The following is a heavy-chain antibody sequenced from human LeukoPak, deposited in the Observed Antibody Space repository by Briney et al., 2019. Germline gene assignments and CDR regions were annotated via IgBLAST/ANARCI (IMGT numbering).Heavy chain of an antibody. Sequence: SETLSLTCTVSGGSISSYYWSWIRQPPGKGLEWIGYIYYSGSTNYNPSPKSRVTISVDTSKNQFSLKLSSVTAADTAVYYCARDYGGNSGLFDCWGQGTLVTVSS. CDR3: ARDYGGNSGLFDC. V-gene: IGHV4-59*01. J-gene: IGHJ4*02. CDR2: IYYSGST. D-gene: IGHD4-23*01. CDR1: GGSISSYY.